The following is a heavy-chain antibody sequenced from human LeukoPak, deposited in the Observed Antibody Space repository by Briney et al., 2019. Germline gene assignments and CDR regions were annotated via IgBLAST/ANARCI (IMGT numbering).Heavy chain of an antibody. D-gene: IGHD3-16*01. CDR1: GGSISSSSYY. CDR2: IYYSGST. J-gene: IGHJ3*02. CDR3: ARRDYDISAFDI. Sequence: PSETLSLTCTVSGGSISSSSYYWGWIRQPPGKGLEWIGSIYYSGSTYYNPSLKSRVTISVDTSKNQFSLKLSSVTAADTAVYYCARRDYDISAFDIWGQGTMVTVSS. V-gene: IGHV4-39*01.